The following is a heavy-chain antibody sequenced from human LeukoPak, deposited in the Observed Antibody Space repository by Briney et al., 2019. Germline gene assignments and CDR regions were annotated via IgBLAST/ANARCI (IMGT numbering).Heavy chain of an antibody. CDR1: GGAFSSYA. Sequence: ASVKVSCKASGGAFSSYAISWVRHAPGQGLEWMGGIIPIFGTANYAQKFQGRVTITADESTSTAYMELSSLRSEDTAVYYCARERSQENRPYCSSTSCPNWFDPWGQGTLVTVSS. CDR2: IIPIFGTA. D-gene: IGHD2-2*01. J-gene: IGHJ5*02. CDR3: ARERSQENRPYCSSTSCPNWFDP. V-gene: IGHV1-69*13.